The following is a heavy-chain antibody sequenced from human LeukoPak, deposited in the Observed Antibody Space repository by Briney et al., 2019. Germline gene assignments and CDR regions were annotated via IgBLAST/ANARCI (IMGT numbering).Heavy chain of an antibody. D-gene: IGHD6-13*01. CDR2: IIPIFGTA. V-gene: IGHV1-69*06. Sequence: ASVKVSCKASGGTFSSYAISWVRQAPGQGLEWMGGIIPIFGTANYAQKFQGRVTITADKSTSTAYMELSSLRSEDTAVYYCARASGYSSSWYATDAFDIWGQGTMVTVSP. J-gene: IGHJ3*02. CDR1: GGTFSSYA. CDR3: ARASGYSSSWYATDAFDI.